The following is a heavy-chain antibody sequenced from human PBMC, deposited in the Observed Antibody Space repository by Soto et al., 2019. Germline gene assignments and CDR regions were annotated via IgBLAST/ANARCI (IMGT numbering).Heavy chain of an antibody. CDR2: IIPIFGTA. V-gene: IGHV1-69*13. D-gene: IGHD3-16*01. CDR1: GGTFSSYA. J-gene: IGHJ3*02. Sequence: ASVKVSCKASGGTFSSYAISWVRQAPGQGLEWMGGIIPIFGTANYAQKFQGRVTITADESTSTAYMELSSLRSEDTAVYYCADQNSIFWGGAGGVPGFYNWGQGKNVTVSS. CDR3: ADQNSIFWGGAGGVPGFYN.